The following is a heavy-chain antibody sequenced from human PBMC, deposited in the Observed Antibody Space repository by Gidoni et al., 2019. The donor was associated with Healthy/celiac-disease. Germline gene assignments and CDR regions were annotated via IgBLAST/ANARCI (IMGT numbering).Heavy chain of an antibody. J-gene: IGHJ4*02. Sequence: QMQLVQSGPEVKKPGTSVKVSCKASGFTFTSSAVQWVRQARGQRLEWIGWIVVGSGNTNYAQKFQERVTITRDMSTSTAYMELSSLRSEDTAVYYCAAPHPTINCSGGSCYPGWYYFDYWGQGTLVTVSS. CDR3: AAPHPTINCSGGSCYPGWYYFDY. CDR1: GFTFTSSA. V-gene: IGHV1-58*01. D-gene: IGHD2-15*01. CDR2: IVVGSGNT.